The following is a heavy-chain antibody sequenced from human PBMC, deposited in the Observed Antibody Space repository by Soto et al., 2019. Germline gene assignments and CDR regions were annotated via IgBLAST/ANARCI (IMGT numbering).Heavy chain of an antibody. Sequence: SETLSLTCSVSGGSISSGDYYWNWIRQPPGKGLEWIGYIYYSGNTYYNPSLRSRVTISLDRSENQFSLKLSFVTAADTAVYYCARDRYYGSGTYYNFYYGMDVWGQGTTVT. CDR1: GGSISSGDYY. D-gene: IGHD3-10*01. V-gene: IGHV4-30-4*01. J-gene: IGHJ6*02. CDR2: IYYSGNT. CDR3: ARDRYYGSGTYYNFYYGMDV.